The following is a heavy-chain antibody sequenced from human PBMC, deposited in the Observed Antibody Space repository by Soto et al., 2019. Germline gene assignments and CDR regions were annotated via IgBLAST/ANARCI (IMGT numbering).Heavy chain of an antibody. CDR3: ATLQWAGPDY. V-gene: IGHV3-74*01. D-gene: IGHD6-19*01. J-gene: IGHJ4*02. Sequence: EVQLVESGGDLVQPGGSLRLSCAASGFIFSDYWMHWVRQVPGKGLVWVSRIDNDGSGTSYADFVKGRFTISRDNAKNTLYLQMNSLSADDTAIYYCATLQWAGPDYWGQGTLVTVSS. CDR1: GFIFSDYW. CDR2: IDNDGSGT.